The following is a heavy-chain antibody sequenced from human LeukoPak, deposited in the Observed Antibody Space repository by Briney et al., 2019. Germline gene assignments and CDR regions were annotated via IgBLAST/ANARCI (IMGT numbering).Heavy chain of an antibody. V-gene: IGHV3-30*04. CDR3: ARGYCSGGSCFDY. D-gene: IGHD2-15*01. Sequence: GGSLRLSCAASGFTFSSYVMHWVRQAPGKGLEWVAIISYDGSNEYYADSVKGRFTISRDNSKNTLYLQMNSLRAEDTAVYYCARGYCSGGSCFDYWGQGTLVTVSS. CDR2: ISYDGSNE. J-gene: IGHJ4*02. CDR1: GFTFSSYV.